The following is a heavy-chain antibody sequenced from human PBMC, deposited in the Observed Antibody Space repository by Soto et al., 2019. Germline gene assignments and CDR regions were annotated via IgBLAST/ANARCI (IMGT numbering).Heavy chain of an antibody. Sequence: ASVKVSCKASGYSFTSHFIHWVRQAPGQRPEWMGMVNPGGGSTSYPQKFQGRVTMTRDTSATTVYMELSSLRSEDTAVYYCSRDGRVDSSGYPPEYWGQGTMVTVSS. J-gene: IGHJ4*02. CDR1: GYSFTSHF. CDR2: VNPGGGST. D-gene: IGHD3-22*01. CDR3: SRDGRVDSSGYPPEY. V-gene: IGHV1-46*01.